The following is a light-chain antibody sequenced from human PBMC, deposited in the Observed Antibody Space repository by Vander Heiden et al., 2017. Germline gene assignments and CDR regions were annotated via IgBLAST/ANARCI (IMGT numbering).Light chain of an antibody. Sequence: DIVMTQTPLSSPVTLGQPASISCRSSQSLVHSDGNTYLSWLHQRPGQPPRLLIYQISNRLSGVPDRFSGSGAGTDFTLEISSVEAEDVGVYYCMQATQFPHPLFGQGTKLEIK. CDR2: QIS. CDR1: QSLVHSDGNTY. CDR3: MQATQFPHPL. J-gene: IGKJ2*01. V-gene: IGKV2-24*01.